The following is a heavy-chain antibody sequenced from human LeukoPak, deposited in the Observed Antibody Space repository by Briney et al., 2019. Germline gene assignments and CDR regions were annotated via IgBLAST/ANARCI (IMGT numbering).Heavy chain of an antibody. CDR2: INPSGDGT. CDR1: GHTFTTYY. CDR3: AKETPNTGWFDP. D-gene: IGHD1-14*01. Sequence: XSVKVSCKASGHTFTTYYVHLVRQAPGQGLEWMGVINPSGDGTNYPQRFQGRVTLTRDTSTSTVYMELSSLRSEDTAIYYCAKETPNTGWFDPWGQGTLVTVSS. J-gene: IGHJ5*02. V-gene: IGHV1-46*01.